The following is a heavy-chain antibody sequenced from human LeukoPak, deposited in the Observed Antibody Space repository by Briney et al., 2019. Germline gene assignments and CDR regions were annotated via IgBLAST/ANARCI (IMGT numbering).Heavy chain of an antibody. J-gene: IGHJ3*02. Sequence: GGSLRLSCAASGFTFSSYAMSWVRQAPGKGLEWVSYISSSGSTIYYADSVKGRFTISRDNAKNSLYLQMNSLRAEDTAVYYCAGYCSSTSCYRRKDDAFDIWGQGTMVTVSS. CDR2: ISSSGSTI. V-gene: IGHV3-48*04. CDR1: GFTFSSYA. D-gene: IGHD2-2*02. CDR3: AGYCSSTSCYRRKDDAFDI.